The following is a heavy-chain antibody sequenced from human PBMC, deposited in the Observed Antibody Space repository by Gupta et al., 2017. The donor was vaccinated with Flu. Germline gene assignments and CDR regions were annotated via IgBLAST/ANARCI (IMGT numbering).Heavy chain of an antibody. CDR2: IHSDGTST. CDR3: ARGGYYSYDAFDI. D-gene: IGHD3-22*01. J-gene: IGHJ3*02. V-gene: IGHV3-74*01. CDR1: GFTFSHYY. Sequence: EGQLLQSGGTFVQPGRSLRLSGAASGFTFSHYYMHWVRQAPGKGLVWVSRIHSDGTSTSYADSVKGRFTISRDNAKNTLYLQMNSLRVEDTAVYYCARGGYYSYDAFDIWGQGAVVTVSS.